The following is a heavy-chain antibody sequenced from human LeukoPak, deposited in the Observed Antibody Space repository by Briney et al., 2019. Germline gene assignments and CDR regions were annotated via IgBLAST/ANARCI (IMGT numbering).Heavy chain of an antibody. CDR1: GFTFSSYT. Sequence: GGSLRLSCAASGFTFSSYTMNWVRQAPGKGPEWVSSISRSSSYISYANSVKGRFTISRDNAKNSLYLQMNSLRAEDTAVYCCARDDSGSYSYYFHYWGQGTLVTVSS. CDR3: ARDDSGSYSYYFHY. CDR2: ISRSSSYI. D-gene: IGHD1-26*01. J-gene: IGHJ4*02. V-gene: IGHV3-21*01.